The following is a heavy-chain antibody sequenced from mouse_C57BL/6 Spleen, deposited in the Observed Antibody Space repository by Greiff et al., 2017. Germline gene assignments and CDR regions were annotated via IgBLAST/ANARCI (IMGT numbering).Heavy chain of an antibody. CDR1: GFTFSDYG. V-gene: IGHV5-17*01. CDR3: ARSYDGYYSYYFDY. CDR2: ISSGSSTI. J-gene: IGHJ2*01. D-gene: IGHD2-3*01. Sequence: EVKLMESGGGLVKPGGSLKLSCAASGFTFSDYGMHWVRQAPEKGLEWVAYISSGSSTIYYADTVKGRFTISRDNAKNTLFLQMTSLRSEDTAMYYCARSYDGYYSYYFDYWGQGTTLTVSS.